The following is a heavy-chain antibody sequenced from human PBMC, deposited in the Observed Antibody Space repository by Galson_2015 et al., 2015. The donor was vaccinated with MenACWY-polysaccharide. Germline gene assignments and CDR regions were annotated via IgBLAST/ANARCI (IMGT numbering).Heavy chain of an antibody. CDR3: ARRRAHDCGMHV. J-gene: IGHJ6*02. V-gene: IGHV5-51*03. CDR2: IYPGDSDT. Sequence: QSGAAVTKPGESLTISCPGSGYSFTPYWIAWVRQVPGRGLEGLGVIYPGDSDTRYSQSFQGQVTISADKSISTAYLQWSSLKESDSAMYYCARRRAHDCGMHVWGQGTTVTVSS. CDR1: GYSFTPYW.